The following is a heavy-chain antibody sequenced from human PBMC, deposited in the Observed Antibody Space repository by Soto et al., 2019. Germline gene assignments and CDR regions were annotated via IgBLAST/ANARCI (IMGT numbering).Heavy chain of an antibody. CDR1: GFPFSSYD. CDR2: ASGSGTAT. J-gene: IGHJ5*02. CDR3: ADPGSGWS. Sequence: GGSLRLSCAASGFPFSSYDMSWVRQAPGKGLEWVSAASGSGTATYYADSVRGRFTISRDNSKNTLYLQMNSLRAEDTAVYYCADPGSGWSWGQGPLVTVS. V-gene: IGHV3-23*01. D-gene: IGHD6-19*01.